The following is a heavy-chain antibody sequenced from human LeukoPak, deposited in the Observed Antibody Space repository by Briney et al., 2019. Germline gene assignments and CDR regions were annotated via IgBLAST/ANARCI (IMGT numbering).Heavy chain of an antibody. CDR1: GFSFSRSA. V-gene: IGHV3-30*04. D-gene: IGHD2-15*01. Sequence: PGGSLRLSCVASGFSFSRSAMHWVSQAPGKGLEWVTILSNDGSYTYYADSVKGRFTVSRDSSKNTLFLEMDSLRPEDTATYFCARDRKSGGGTALEDWGQGTLVTVSS. CDR2: LSNDGSYT. CDR3: ARDRKSGGGTALED. J-gene: IGHJ4*02.